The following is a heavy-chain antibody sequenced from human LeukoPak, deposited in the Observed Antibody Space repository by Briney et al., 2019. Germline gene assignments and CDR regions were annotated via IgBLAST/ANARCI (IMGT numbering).Heavy chain of an antibody. D-gene: IGHD3-9*01. CDR1: GFTFNAYP. J-gene: IGHJ4*02. CDR3: VKDHDWALYF. V-gene: IGHV3-48*01. Sequence: GESLRLSCAAPGFTFNAYPMNWVRQAPGKGLEWISYITHNSDSTYYADSVKGRFTISRDNAKNSLYLQMNSLRAEDTAVYYCVKDHDWALYFWVQGTLVTVSS. CDR2: ITHNSDST.